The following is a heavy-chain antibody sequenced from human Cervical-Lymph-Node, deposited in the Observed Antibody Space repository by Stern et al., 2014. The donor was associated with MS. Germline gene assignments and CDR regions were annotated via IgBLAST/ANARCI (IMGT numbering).Heavy chain of an antibody. V-gene: IGHV1-69*01. J-gene: IGHJ6*02. CDR3: AREFECGGDCPSPMDV. CDR2: IIPIFGTA. Sequence: VQLVESGAEVKKPGSSVKVSCKASGGTFSSYAISWGRQAPGQGLEWMGGIIPIFGTANYAQKFQGRVTITADESTSTAYMELSSLRSEDTAVYYCAREFECGGDCPSPMDVWGQGTTVTVSS. D-gene: IGHD2-21*02. CDR1: GGTFSSYA.